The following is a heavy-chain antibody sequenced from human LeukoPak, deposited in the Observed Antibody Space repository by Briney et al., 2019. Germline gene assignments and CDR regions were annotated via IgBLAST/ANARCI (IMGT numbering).Heavy chain of an antibody. CDR3: AGSYYDSFFQH. CDR2: IIPILGIA. Sequence: ASVKVSCKASGGTFSSYAISWVRQAPGQGLEWMGRIIPILGIANYAQKFQGRVTITADNSTSTAYMELSSLRSEDTAVYYCAGSYYDSFFQHWGQGTLVTVSS. CDR1: GGTFSSYA. J-gene: IGHJ1*01. D-gene: IGHD3-22*01. V-gene: IGHV1-69*04.